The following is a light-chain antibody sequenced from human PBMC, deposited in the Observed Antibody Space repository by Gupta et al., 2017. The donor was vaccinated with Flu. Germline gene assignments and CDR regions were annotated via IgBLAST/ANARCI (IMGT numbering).Light chain of an antibody. Sequence: YPLTPAPAISVSPGQTATITGAGSALGKKYVYWYRQRPGQAPILLIYKETKRASGIPDRISGSKSGTRVTLTIRGVQTEDEADYYCQSADSTRASRVFGGGTKLIVL. J-gene: IGLJ3*02. CDR3: QSADSTRASRV. CDR2: KET. V-gene: IGLV3-25*02. CDR1: ALGKKY.